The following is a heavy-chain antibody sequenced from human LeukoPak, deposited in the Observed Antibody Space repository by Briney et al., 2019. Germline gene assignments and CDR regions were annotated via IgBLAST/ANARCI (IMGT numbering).Heavy chain of an antibody. CDR3: ARGPPDYYDSRGFLYYFAY. CDR1: GFTFSSYA. CDR2: ISYDGNNK. D-gene: IGHD3-22*01. Sequence: GGSLRLSCAASGFTFSSYAMHWVRQAPGKGLEWVAVISYDGNNKYYADSVKGRFTLSRDYLKNTVSLHMNSLRPEDTAVYYCARGPPDYYDSRGFLYYFAYWGQGTLVTVSS. V-gene: IGHV3-30-3*01. J-gene: IGHJ4*02.